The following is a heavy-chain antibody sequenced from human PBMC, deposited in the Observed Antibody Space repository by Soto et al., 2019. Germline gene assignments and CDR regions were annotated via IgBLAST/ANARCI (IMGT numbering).Heavy chain of an antibody. D-gene: IGHD3-22*01. J-gene: IGHJ4*02. CDR3: AKDMGYYYDSRDLTGSWYYFDY. V-gene: IGHV3-23*01. Sequence: GGSLRLSCAASGFTFSSYAMSWVRQAPGKGLEWVSAISGSGGSTYYADSVKGRFTISRDNSKNTLYLQMNSLRAEDTDVYYCAKDMGYYYDSRDLTGSWYYFDYWGQGTLVTVSS. CDR2: ISGSGGST. CDR1: GFTFSSYA.